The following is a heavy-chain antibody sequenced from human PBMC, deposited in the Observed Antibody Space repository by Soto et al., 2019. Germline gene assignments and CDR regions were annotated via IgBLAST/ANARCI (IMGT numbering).Heavy chain of an antibody. CDR1: GYPFSNHG. CDR2: ISTFNGNT. J-gene: IGHJ4*02. CDR3: ASLTGYSRGWFDF. D-gene: IGHD6-19*01. Sequence: QVQMVQSGAEVKKPGASVKVSCKASGYPFSNHGITWVRQVPGQGLEWMGWISTFNGNTNYAQKFQGRVTMTTDTSTNTADMELRSLDSDDTAVYYCASLTGYSRGWFDFWGQGTLVTVSS. V-gene: IGHV1-18*04.